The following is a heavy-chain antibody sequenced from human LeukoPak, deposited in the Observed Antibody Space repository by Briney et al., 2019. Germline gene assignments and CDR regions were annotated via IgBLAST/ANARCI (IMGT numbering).Heavy chain of an antibody. Sequence: GGSLRLSCAASGFTFSTFAMSWVRQAPGKGLEWVAEIKQDGREKTYVDSVKGRFTISRDNAKNSLYLQMNSLRAEDTALYYCGKDVLAGGLDVWGQGTTVTVSS. CDR1: GFTFSTFA. J-gene: IGHJ6*02. CDR3: GKDVLAGGLDV. CDR2: IKQDGREK. V-gene: IGHV3-7*03.